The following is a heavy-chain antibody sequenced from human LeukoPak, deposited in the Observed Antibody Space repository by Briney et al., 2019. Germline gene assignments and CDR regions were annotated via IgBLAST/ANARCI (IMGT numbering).Heavy chain of an antibody. Sequence: QPGRSLRISCAASGFTLSSYGRHWVRQAPGKGLEWVAVTWYDASVEYYADSVKGRFTISRDNSKNRVYLQMNSLRVEDTAVYYCARAIEIWGQGTLVTVSS. CDR1: GFTLSSYG. J-gene: IGHJ4*02. D-gene: IGHD5-24*01. CDR2: TWYDASVE. CDR3: ARAIEI. V-gene: IGHV3-33*01.